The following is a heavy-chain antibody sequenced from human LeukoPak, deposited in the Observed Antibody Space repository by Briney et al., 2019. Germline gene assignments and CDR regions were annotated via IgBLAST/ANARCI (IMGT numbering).Heavy chain of an antibody. Sequence: SETLSLTCTFSGGSFSPARWSWIRQPPGKGLEWIGVICDNGNTDYNPSLKSRVTISVDTSKSQFSLKLSSLAAADTAVYYCATGRDPYKTGHWGQGTLVTVSS. CDR3: ATGRDPYKTGH. CDR2: ICDNGNT. CDR1: GGSFSPAR. V-gene: IGHV4-59*01. J-gene: IGHJ4*02. D-gene: IGHD5-24*01.